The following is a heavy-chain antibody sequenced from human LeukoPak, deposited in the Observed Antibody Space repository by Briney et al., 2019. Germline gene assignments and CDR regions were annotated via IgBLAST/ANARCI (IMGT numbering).Heavy chain of an antibody. CDR3: ARGRFGSV. CDR2: INHSGST. V-gene: IGHV4-34*01. J-gene: IGHJ6*04. CDR1: GGSFSGYY. D-gene: IGHD3-16*01. Sequence: PSETPSLTCAVYGGSFSGYYWSWIRQPPGKGLEWIGEINHSGSTNYNPSLMSRVTISVDTSKNQFSLKLSSVTAADTAVYYCARGRFGSVWGKGTTVTVSS.